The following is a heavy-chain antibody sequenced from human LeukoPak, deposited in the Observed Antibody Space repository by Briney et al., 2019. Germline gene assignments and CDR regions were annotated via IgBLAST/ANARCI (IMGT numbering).Heavy chain of an antibody. CDR3: ARVPSGGPFDF. D-gene: IGHD2-15*01. CDR1: GYSFTSYG. V-gene: IGHV1-18*01. Sequence: ASVTVSCTASGYSFTSYGISLGRQAPGQGLEWMGWISAYNGNTNYAQRLQGRVNITTDTSTSPASMALRSLTSDDTAVYYCARVPSGGPFDFWGQGTLVTVSS. J-gene: IGHJ4*02. CDR2: ISAYNGNT.